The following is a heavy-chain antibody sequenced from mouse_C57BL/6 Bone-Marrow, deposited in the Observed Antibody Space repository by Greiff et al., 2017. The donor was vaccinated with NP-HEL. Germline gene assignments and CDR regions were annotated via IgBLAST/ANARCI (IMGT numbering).Heavy chain of an antibody. CDR1: GYTFTSYW. V-gene: IGHV1-50*01. CDR3: ASMVTAYYFDY. Sequence: QVQLQQPGAELVKPGASVKLSCKASGYTFTSYWMQWVKQRPGQGLEWIGEIDPSDGYTNYNQKFKGKATLTVDTSSSTAYMQLSSLTSEDSAVDYCASMVTAYYFDYWGQGTTLTVSS. D-gene: IGHD2-2*01. CDR2: IDPSDGYT. J-gene: IGHJ2*01.